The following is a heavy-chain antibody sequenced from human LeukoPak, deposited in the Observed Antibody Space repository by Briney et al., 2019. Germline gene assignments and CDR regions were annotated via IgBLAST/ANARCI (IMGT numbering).Heavy chain of an antibody. Sequence: PSETLSLTCTVSGGSTSSTSYYWGWIRQPPGKDLEWIGSVYYSGSTYYNPSLKSRVTISVDTSKNQFSLKLSSVTAADTAVYYCARCARDWGLQLWGQGTLVTVSS. CDR2: VYYSGST. CDR3: ARCARDWGLQL. CDR1: GGSTSSTSYY. D-gene: IGHD3-16*01. V-gene: IGHV4-39*07. J-gene: IGHJ4*02.